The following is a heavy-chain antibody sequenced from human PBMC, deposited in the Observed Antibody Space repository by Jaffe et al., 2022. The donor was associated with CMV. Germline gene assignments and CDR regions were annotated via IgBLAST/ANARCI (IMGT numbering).Heavy chain of an antibody. Sequence: EVQLVESGGGLVKPGGSLRLSCAASGFTFSSYSMNWVRQAPGKGLEWVSSISSSSSYIYYADSVKGRFTISRDNAKNSLYLQMNSLRAEDTAVYYCARDARWYYDSRVFWGQGTLVTVSS. CDR3: ARDARWYYDSRVF. J-gene: IGHJ4*02. D-gene: IGHD3-22*01. V-gene: IGHV3-21*01. CDR2: ISSSSSYI. CDR1: GFTFSSYS.